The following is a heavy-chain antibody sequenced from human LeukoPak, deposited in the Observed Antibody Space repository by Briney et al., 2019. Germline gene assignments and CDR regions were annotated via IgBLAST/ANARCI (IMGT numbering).Heavy chain of an antibody. CDR3: AREVSPAAPSPFDY. CDR1: GFTFSSYA. J-gene: IGHJ4*02. V-gene: IGHV3-30-3*01. Sequence: GRSLRLSCAASGFTFSSYAMHWVRQAPGKGLEWVAVISYGGSNKYYADSVKGRFTISRDNSKNTLYLQMNSLRAEDTAVYYCAREVSPAAPSPFDYWGQGTLVTVSS. D-gene: IGHD2-2*01. CDR2: ISYGGSNK.